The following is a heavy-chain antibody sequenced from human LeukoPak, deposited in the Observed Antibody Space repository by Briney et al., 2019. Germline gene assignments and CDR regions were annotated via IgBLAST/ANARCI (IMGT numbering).Heavy chain of an antibody. CDR2: VHHSGRT. D-gene: IGHD1/OR15-1a*01. CDR3: ARDRHWTNDWVFDF. CDR1: DYSISSDYY. V-gene: IGHV4-38-2*02. J-gene: IGHJ4*02. Sequence: SETLSLTCTVSDYSISSDYYWGWIRQPPGKGLEWIGSVHHSGRTYYNPSLKSRVTISVDTSKNQFSLKLNSVTAADTAVYYCARDRHWTNDWVFDFWGQGTLVTVSS.